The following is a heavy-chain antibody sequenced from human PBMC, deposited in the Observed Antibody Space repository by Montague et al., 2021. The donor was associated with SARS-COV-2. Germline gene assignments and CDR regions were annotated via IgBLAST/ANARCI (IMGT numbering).Heavy chain of an antibody. D-gene: IGHD3-22*01. CDR3: ARAHITMIVVVDAFDI. Sequence: TLSLTCTVSGGSISSGGYYWSWIRQHPGKGLEWIGYIYYSGSTYYNPSLKSRVTISVDTSKNQFSLKLSSVTAADTAMYYCARAHITMIVVVDAFDIWGQGTMVTASS. CDR2: IYYSGST. CDR1: GGSISSGGYY. J-gene: IGHJ3*02. V-gene: IGHV4-31*03.